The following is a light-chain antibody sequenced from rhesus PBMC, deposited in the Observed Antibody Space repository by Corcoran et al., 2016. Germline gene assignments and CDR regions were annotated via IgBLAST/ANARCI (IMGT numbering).Light chain of an antibody. CDR3: RSFRTGGTFI. V-gene: IGLV2-38*01. Sequence: QSALTQPPSVSNSLGQSVTISCSGTSRDIGGYDGVSWYQQYSGTAPRLLIFEVNKRPSGVSGRFSGSKSGKLASLTISWLQAGDEADYFRRSFRTGGTFIFGGGTRLTVL. CDR1: SRDIGGYDG. CDR2: EVN. J-gene: IGLJ1*01.